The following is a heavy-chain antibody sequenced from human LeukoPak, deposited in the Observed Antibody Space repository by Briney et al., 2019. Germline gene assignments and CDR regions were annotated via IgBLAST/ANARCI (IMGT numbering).Heavy chain of an antibody. Sequence: ASAKVSCKASGYRFTSYGISWMRQAPGQGLEWMGWISTYNGNTNHAERLQGRVTMTTDTSTSTAYMEMRSLRSDDTAIYYCAREAGTVGNDYWGQGTLVTVSS. CDR2: ISTYNGNT. CDR3: AREAGTVGNDY. CDR1: GYRFTSYG. J-gene: IGHJ4*02. D-gene: IGHD6-19*01. V-gene: IGHV1-18*01.